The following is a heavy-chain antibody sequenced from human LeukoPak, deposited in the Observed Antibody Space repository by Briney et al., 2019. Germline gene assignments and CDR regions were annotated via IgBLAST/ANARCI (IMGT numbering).Heavy chain of an antibody. J-gene: IGHJ1*01. CDR3: AKDRFGYYDSSGSWGYFQH. D-gene: IGHD3-22*01. Sequence: PGGSLRLSCAAPGFTFSSYGMHWGRQAPGKGLEWVAVIWDDGSNKYYADSVKGRFTISRDNSKNTLYLQMNSLRAEDTAVYYCAKDRFGYYDSSGSWGYFQHWGQGTLVTVSS. CDR2: IWDDGSNK. V-gene: IGHV3-33*06. CDR1: GFTFSSYG.